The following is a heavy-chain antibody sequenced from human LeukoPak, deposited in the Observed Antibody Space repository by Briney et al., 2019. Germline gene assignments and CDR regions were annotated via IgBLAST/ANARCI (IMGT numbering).Heavy chain of an antibody. CDR1: GFTFDDYA. Sequence: AGGSLRLSCAASGFTFDDYAMHWVRQAPGKGLEWVSGISWNSGNIGYADSVKGRFTISRDNAKNSLYLQMDSLRAEDTALYYCAKAQRIDTAMPFDYWGQGTLVTVSS. CDR3: AKAQRIDTAMPFDY. J-gene: IGHJ4*02. CDR2: ISWNSGNI. D-gene: IGHD5-18*01. V-gene: IGHV3-9*01.